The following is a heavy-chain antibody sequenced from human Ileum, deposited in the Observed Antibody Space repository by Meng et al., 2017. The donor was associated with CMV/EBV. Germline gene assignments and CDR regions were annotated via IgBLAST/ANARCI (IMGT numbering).Heavy chain of an antibody. CDR1: GFTFSSYW. V-gene: IGHV3-7*01. D-gene: IGHD5-12*01. J-gene: IGHJ4*02. Sequence: EVQLVESGGDLVQPGGSLRLSCAASGFTFSSYWMTWVRQAPGKGLQWVANIEQDGSGKYYVDSVKGRFTISRDNAKNTLYLQMNSLRVEDTAVYYCARDRGFDSYDYWGQGILVTVSS. CDR2: IEQDGSGK. CDR3: ARDRGFDSYDY.